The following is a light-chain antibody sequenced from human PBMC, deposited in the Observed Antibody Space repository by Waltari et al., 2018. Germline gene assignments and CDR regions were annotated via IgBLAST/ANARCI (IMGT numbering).Light chain of an antibody. CDR1: QDITNW. V-gene: IGKV1D-16*01. Sequence: DIQITQSPSSLSASVGDRVTLTCRASQDITNWLAWYQQKPQKAPKSLIYDASTLQSGVPSRFSGSGSGTDFTLTITNLQPEDSATYYCQHYKNYPVTFGGGTKVEIK. J-gene: IGKJ4*01. CDR3: QHYKNYPVT. CDR2: DAS.